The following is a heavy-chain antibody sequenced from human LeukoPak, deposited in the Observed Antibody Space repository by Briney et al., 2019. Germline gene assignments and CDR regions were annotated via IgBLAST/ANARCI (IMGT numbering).Heavy chain of an antibody. CDR2: IKNDGSET. D-gene: IGHD6-19*01. Sequence: GGSLRLSCAVSGFNFRDHWMDWVRQAPGKGLQWVGHIKNDGSETYYLDSLKGRFSISRDNTNNALYLQMNSLRVEDTAVYYCVKNDGWFHLAQWGQGALVTVSS. J-gene: IGHJ4*02. CDR1: GFNFRDHW. V-gene: IGHV3-7*03. CDR3: VKNDGWFHLAQ.